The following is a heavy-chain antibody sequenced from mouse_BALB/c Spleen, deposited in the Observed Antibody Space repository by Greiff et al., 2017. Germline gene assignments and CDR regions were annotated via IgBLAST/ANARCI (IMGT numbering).Heavy chain of an antibody. D-gene: IGHD2-1*01. Sequence: VQLQQSGAELVKPGASVKLSCTASGFYIKDTYMHWVKQRPEQGLEWIGRIDPASGNTKYDPKFQGKATITADTSSSTAYLQLSSLTSEDTAVYYCAPYGNYPWFAYWGQGTLVTVSA. V-gene: IGHV14-3*02. CDR1: GFYIKDTY. J-gene: IGHJ3*01. CDR3: APYGNYPWFAY. CDR2: IDPASGNT.